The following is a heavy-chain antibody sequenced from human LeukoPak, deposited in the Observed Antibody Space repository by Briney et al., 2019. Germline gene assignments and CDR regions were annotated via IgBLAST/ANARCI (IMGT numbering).Heavy chain of an antibody. CDR3: ASRDLGTFDY. D-gene: IGHD1-26*01. CDR1: GYTFTGYY. CDR2: INPNSGGT. V-gene: IGHV1-2*02. J-gene: IGHJ4*02. Sequence: ASVKVSCKASGYTFTGYYMHWVRQAPEQGREWMGCINPNSGGTNYAQKFQGRVTMTRDTSISTAYMEMSRLRSHSTAVYYCASRDLGTFDYWGPGTLVTVSS.